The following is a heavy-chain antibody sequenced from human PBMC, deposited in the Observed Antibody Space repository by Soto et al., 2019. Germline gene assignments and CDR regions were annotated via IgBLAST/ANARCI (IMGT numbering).Heavy chain of an antibody. V-gene: IGHV1-2*02. CDR2: INPNGGGT. D-gene: IGHD3-3*01. J-gene: IGHJ4*02. Sequence: GASVKVSCKASGYTLASYHMHWVRQAPGQGPEWMGWINPNGGGTTYAQQFQGRVTMTRDTSINTAYMEVTTLISDDTAVYYCARAAGADFSSGYHVDFWGQGTLVTVSS. CDR1: GYTLASYH. CDR3: ARAAGADFSSGYHVDF.